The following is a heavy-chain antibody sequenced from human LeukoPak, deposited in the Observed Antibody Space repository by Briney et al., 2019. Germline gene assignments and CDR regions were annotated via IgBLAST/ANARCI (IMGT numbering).Heavy chain of an antibody. CDR1: GYILTSYT. CDR3: ARQKTDYYDSSGYYIFDF. D-gene: IGHD3-22*01. V-gene: IGHV7-4-1*02. CDR2: INTNTGNP. Sequence: ASVKVSCKASGYILTSYTMNWVRQAPGQGLEWMGWINTNTGNPTYAQGFTGRLVFSLDTSVSTAYLQISSLKAEDTAVYYCARQKTDYYDSSGYYIFDFWGQGTLVTVSS. J-gene: IGHJ4*02.